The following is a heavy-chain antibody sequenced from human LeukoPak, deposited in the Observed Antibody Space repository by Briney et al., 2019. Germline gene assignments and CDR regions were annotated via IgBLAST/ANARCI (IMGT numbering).Heavy chain of an antibody. CDR1: GFTFSSYG. J-gene: IGHJ4*02. CDR3: ARDYYYDSSGLGY. Sequence: PGGSLRLSCAASGFTFSSYGMHWVRQAPGKGLEWVAVIWYDGSNKYYADSVKGRFTISRDNSKNTLYLQMNSLRAEDTAVYYCARDYYYDSSGLGYWGQGTLVTVSS. CDR2: IWYDGSNK. V-gene: IGHV3-33*01. D-gene: IGHD3-22*01.